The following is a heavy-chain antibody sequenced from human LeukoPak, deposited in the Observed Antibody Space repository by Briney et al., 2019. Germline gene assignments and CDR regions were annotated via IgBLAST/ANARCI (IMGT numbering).Heavy chain of an antibody. CDR3: AKDRMYYYGSGSYYGGVDY. CDR1: GYTFTGYY. D-gene: IGHD3-10*01. Sequence: SCKASGYTFTGYYMHWVRQAPGKGLEWVAVISYDGSNKYYADSMKGRFTISRDNSKNTLYLQMNSLRAEDTAVYYCAKDRMYYYGSGSYYGGVDYWGQGTLVTVSS. V-gene: IGHV3-30*18. J-gene: IGHJ4*02. CDR2: ISYDGSNK.